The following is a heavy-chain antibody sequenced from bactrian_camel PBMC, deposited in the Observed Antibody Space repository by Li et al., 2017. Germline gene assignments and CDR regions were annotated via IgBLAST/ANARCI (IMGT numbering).Heavy chain of an antibody. CDR3: AGVGGCKGGLVT. D-gene: IGHD3*01. Sequence: VQLVESGGGLVQPGGSLRLSCAASGFTFSSFDMTWVRQAPGKGLEWVSTIYSDGTYYGYYGDSVKGRFTISRDNAKNMVYLQMNSLKSEDTALYYCAGVGGCKGGLVTGAR. CDR2: IYSDGTYYG. V-gene: IGHV3-2*01. CDR1: GFTFSSFD. J-gene: IGHJ6*01.